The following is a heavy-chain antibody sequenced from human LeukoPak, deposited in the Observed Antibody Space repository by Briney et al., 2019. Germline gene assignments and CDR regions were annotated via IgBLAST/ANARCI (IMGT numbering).Heavy chain of an antibody. CDR2: IYTSGST. CDR1: GGSISSGSYY. Sequence: TSQTLSLTCTVSGGSISSGSYYWSWIRQPAVKGLEWIGRIYTSGSTNYNPSLKSRVTISVDTSKNQFSLKLSSVTAADTAVYYCARGDRHFDYWGQGTLVTVSS. D-gene: IGHD3-16*01. CDR3: ARGDRHFDY. J-gene: IGHJ4*02. V-gene: IGHV4-61*02.